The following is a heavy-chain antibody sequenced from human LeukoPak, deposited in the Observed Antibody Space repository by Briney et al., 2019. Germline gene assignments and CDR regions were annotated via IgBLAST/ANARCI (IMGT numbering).Heavy chain of an antibody. D-gene: IGHD3-22*01. J-gene: IGHJ5*02. CDR1: GGSISSGSYY. CDR3: ARGGPYYYDSSGYRSPDDAAADWFDP. Sequence: SETLSLTCTVSGGSISSGSYYWSWIRQPAGKGLEWIGRIYTSGSTNYNPSLKSRVTISVDTSKNQFSLKLSSVTAADTAVYYCARGGPYYYDSSGYRSPDDAAADWFDPWGQGTLVTVSS. CDR2: IYTSGST. V-gene: IGHV4-61*02.